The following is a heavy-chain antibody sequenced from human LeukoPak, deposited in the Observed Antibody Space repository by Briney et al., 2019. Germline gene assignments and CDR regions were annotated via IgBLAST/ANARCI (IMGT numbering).Heavy chain of an antibody. CDR3: ASAAGPFDN. Sequence: RPGGSLRLSCAGSGFSFSDYYMTWIRQAPGKGLEWVSYISSSGSTIYFADSVKGRFTISRDNSKNTLYLQMNSLRAEDTAVYYCASAAGPFDNWAREPWSPSPQ. D-gene: IGHD6-13*01. J-gene: IGHJ4*02. CDR2: ISSSGSTI. V-gene: IGHV3-11*04. CDR1: GFSFSDYY.